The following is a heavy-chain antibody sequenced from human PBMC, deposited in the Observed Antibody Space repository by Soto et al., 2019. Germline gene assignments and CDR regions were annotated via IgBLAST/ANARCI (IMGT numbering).Heavy chain of an antibody. CDR1: GFSFRNSW. D-gene: IGHD2-2*01. CDR3: ASEALCTSTSCYEDH. V-gene: IGHV3-7*04. CDR2: INQDGSQT. J-gene: IGHJ4*02. Sequence: EVQLVESGGGLVQPGGSLTLSCSASGFSFRNSWMTWVRQAPGRGLEWVANINQDGSQTYFLDSVRGRFIIFRDNAKNSLVLQMNSLRVEDTALYYCASEALCTSTSCYEDHWGQGTLVTVSS.